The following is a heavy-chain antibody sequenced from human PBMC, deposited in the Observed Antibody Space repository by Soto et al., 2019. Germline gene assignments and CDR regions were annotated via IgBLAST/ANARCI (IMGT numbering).Heavy chain of an antibody. CDR2: ISYDGSNK. J-gene: IGHJ6*02. CDR3: ARDLVNMVRGQYYYYGMDV. V-gene: IGHV3-30-3*01. CDR1: GFTFSSYA. D-gene: IGHD3-10*01. Sequence: GGSLRLSCAASGFTFSSYAMHWVRQAPGKGLDWVAVISYDGSNKYYADSVKGRFTISRDNSKNTLYLQMNSLRAEDTAVYYCARDLVNMVRGQYYYYGMDVWGQGTTVTVSS.